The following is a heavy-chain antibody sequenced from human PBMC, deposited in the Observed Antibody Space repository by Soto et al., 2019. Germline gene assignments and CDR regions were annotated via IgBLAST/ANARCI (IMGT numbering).Heavy chain of an antibody. V-gene: IGHV3-21*06. CDR3: ARDRNIATSGDWFDS. J-gene: IGHJ5*01. CDR2: ISSSGDYI. Sequence: GGSLRLSCVVSGFSSRSYSMNWVRQAPGKGLEWVSSISSSGDYIYYADSVKGRFTIARDNAKNSLYLQMNSLRAEDTAVYYCARDRNIATSGDWFDSWGQGTLVTVSS. D-gene: IGHD5-12*01. CDR1: GFSSRSYS.